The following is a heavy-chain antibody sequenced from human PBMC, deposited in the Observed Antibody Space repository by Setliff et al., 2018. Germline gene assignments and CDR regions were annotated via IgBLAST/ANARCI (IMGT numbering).Heavy chain of an antibody. D-gene: IGHD2-8*01. J-gene: IGHJ4*02. CDR1: GFTFSSYS. Sequence: GGSLRLSCAASGFTFSSYSINWVRQAPGKGLEWVSYISSSSSTIYYADSVKGRFTISRDNAKNSLYLRMNSLRAEDTAVYYCARNGGLDYWGQGALVTVSS. CDR2: ISSSSSTI. V-gene: IGHV3-48*04. CDR3: ARNGGLDY.